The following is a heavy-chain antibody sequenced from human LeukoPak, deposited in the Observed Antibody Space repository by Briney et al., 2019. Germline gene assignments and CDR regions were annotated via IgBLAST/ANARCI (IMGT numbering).Heavy chain of an antibody. Sequence: SVKVSCKASGGTFSSYAISWVRQAPGQGLEWVGRIIPIFGIANYAQKFQGRVTITADKSTSTAYMELSSLRSEDTAVYYCARESPIGGSYNGYFQHWGQGTLVTVSS. D-gene: IGHD1-26*01. J-gene: IGHJ1*01. CDR3: ARESPIGGSYNGYFQH. V-gene: IGHV1-69*04. CDR1: GGTFSSYA. CDR2: IIPIFGIA.